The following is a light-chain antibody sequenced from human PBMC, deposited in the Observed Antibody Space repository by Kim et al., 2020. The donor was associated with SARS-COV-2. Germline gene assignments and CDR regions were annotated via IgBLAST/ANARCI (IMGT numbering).Light chain of an antibody. V-gene: IGLV3-19*01. Sequence: VSLEQTVKTTCQGDSLRNYYATWYQQKPGPAPILVIYGKNNRPAGIPDRFSGSSSGNTASLTITGTQAGDEADYYCNSRDSNNNVLFGGGTRLTVL. J-gene: IGLJ2*01. CDR1: SLRNYY. CDR3: NSRDSNNNVL. CDR2: GKN.